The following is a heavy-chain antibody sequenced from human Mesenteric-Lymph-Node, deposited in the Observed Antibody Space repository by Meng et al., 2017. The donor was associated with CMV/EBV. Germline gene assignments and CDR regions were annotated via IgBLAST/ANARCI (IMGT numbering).Heavy chain of an antibody. J-gene: IGHJ4*02. V-gene: IGHV1-18*01. CDR2: ISAYNGNR. CDR3: ARTYYYDSSGYFDY. D-gene: IGHD3-22*01. CDR1: GYTFTSFG. Sequence: ASVKVSCKASGYTFTSFGISWVRQAPGQGLEWMGWISAYNGNRDYAQKLQGRVTMTTDTSTSTAYMELRSLRSDDTAVYYCARTYYYDSSGYFDYWGQGTLVTVSS.